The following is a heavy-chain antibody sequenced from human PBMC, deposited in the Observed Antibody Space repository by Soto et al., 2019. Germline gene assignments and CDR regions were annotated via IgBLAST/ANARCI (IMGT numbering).Heavy chain of an antibody. V-gene: IGHV3-23*01. D-gene: IGHD3-16*01. CDR3: AKNFGEFTLYYYYGMDV. CDR1: GFTFSSYA. Sequence: SGGSLRLSCAASGFTFSSYAMSWVRQAPGKGLEWVSAISGSGGSTYYADSVKGRFTISRDNSKNTLYLQMNSLRAEDTAVYYCAKNFGEFTLYYYYGMDVWGQGTTVTVSS. CDR2: ISGSGGST. J-gene: IGHJ6*02.